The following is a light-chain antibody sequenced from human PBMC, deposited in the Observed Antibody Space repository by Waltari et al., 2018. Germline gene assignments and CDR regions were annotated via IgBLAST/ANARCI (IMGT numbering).Light chain of an antibody. Sequence: AIQMTQSPSSRSASVGDRVTINCRASQGIRNDLGWYQQKPGKAPKLLIYAASSLQSGVPSRFSGSGSGTDFTLTISSLQPEDFATYYCLQDYNYRTFGQGTKVEIK. CDR3: LQDYNYRT. V-gene: IGKV1-6*01. CDR2: AAS. CDR1: QGIRND. J-gene: IGKJ1*01.